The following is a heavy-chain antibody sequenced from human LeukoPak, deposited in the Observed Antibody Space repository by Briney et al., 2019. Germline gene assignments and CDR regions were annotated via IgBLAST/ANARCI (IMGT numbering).Heavy chain of an antibody. CDR1: GYNFANSW. Sequence: PGESLKISCKGSGYNFANSWIGWVRQMPGKGLEWMGIIYPGDSDTRYSPSFQGQVSISVDKSVSTTYLQWSSLKVSDTAMYYCARQCGRPFDYWGQGTLVTVSS. CDR2: IYPGDSDT. J-gene: IGHJ4*02. V-gene: IGHV5-51*01. CDR3: ARQCGRPFDY.